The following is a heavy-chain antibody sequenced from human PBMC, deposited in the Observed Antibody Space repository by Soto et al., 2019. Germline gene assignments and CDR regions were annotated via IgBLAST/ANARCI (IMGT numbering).Heavy chain of an antibody. Sequence: EVQLVESGGGLVKPGGSLRLSCAASGFTFSNAWMSWVRQAPGKGLEWVGRIKSKTDGGTTDYAAPVKGRFTISRDDSKNTLYLQMNSLKTEDTAVYYCTTLQGQLFGIPRPPPIWWLRVENYWGQGTLVTVSS. V-gene: IGHV3-15*01. CDR1: GFTFSNAW. CDR3: TTLQGQLFGIPRPPPIWWLRVENY. D-gene: IGHD5-12*01. J-gene: IGHJ4*02. CDR2: IKSKTDGGTT.